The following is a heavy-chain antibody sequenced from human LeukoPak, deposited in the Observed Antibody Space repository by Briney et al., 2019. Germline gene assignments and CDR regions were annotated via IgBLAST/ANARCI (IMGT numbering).Heavy chain of an antibody. CDR3: ARDSALVATPDFDY. J-gene: IGHJ4*02. Sequence: ASVKVSCKASGYTFTSYGISWVRQAPGQGLEWMGGIIPIFGTANYAQKFQGRVTITADESTSTAYMELSSLRSEDTAVYYCARDSALVATPDFDYWGQGTLVTVSS. CDR2: IIPIFGTA. V-gene: IGHV1-69*13. D-gene: IGHD5-12*01. CDR1: GYTFTSYG.